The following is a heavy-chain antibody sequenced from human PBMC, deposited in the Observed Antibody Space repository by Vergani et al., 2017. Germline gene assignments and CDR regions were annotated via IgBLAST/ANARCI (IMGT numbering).Heavy chain of an antibody. CDR3: GRVADVYGLGSRLLDL. Sequence: QVRLQESGPGLVKPSETLSLICSVSGSSMSGYYWSWIRQPPGKELEWIGYMYHSGSTNYNPSLATRVTISGDTSKNQFSLKLNSGTAADTAVYSCGRVADVYGLGSRLLDLWGQGSLVTVSS. CDR2: MYHSGST. CDR1: GSSMSGYY. J-gene: IGHJ5*02. D-gene: IGHD3-10*01. V-gene: IGHV4-59*01.